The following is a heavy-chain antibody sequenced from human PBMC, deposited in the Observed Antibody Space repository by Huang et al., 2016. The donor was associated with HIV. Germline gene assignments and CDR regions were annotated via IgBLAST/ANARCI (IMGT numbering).Heavy chain of an antibody. V-gene: IGHV4-39*01. CDR2: IYYKGRT. J-gene: IGHJ6*03. Sequence: QLLLQESGPGLVKPSEAQALTCAVSGGSIRSSDYHWGWIRQPPGKGLEWLGSIYYKGRTHYSPALKSRVTIAVDTSKNLFFLNLTSMTAADTAVYYCARHREGPVAYYSGWGSHLNYMDVWGRGRTVVVSS. D-gene: IGHD3-10*01. CDR1: GGSIRSSDYH. CDR3: ARHREGPVAYYSGWGSHLNYMDV.